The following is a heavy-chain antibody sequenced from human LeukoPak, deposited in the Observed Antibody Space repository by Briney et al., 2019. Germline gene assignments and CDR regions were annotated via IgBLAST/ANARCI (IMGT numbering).Heavy chain of an antibody. J-gene: IGHJ5*02. Sequence: SETMSLTCTVSGASISSYYWSWIRQPPGKGRGWIGYIYYSGSTNYNPSLKSRVTISVDTSKNQFSLKLSSVTAADTAVYYCARLAKTGTTNWFDRWGQGTLVTVSS. CDR3: ARLAKTGTTNWFDR. D-gene: IGHD1-1*01. V-gene: IGHV4-59*01. CDR1: GASISSYY. CDR2: IYYSGST.